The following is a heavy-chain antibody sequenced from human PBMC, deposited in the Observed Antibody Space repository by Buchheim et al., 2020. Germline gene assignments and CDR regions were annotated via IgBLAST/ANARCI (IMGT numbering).Heavy chain of an antibody. CDR3: ARGLGAVAGRALEV. V-gene: IGHV4-34*01. Sequence: QVQLQQWGAGLLKPSETLSLTCAVYGGSFSGYYWSWIRQPPGKGLEWIGEINHSGSTNYNPSLKSRVTVSVDTSKNQFSLKLSSVTAADTAVYYCARGLGAVAGRALEVWGQGTL. D-gene: IGHD6-19*01. J-gene: IGHJ4*02. CDR1: GGSFSGYY. CDR2: INHSGST.